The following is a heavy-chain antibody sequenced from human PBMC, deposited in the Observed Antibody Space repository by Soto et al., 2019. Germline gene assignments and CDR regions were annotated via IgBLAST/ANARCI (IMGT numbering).Heavy chain of an antibody. J-gene: IGHJ3*02. D-gene: IGHD2-15*01. Sequence: PSETLSLTCAVYGGSFSTYYWIWIRQPPGKGLEWIGEINHSGSTNYNPSLKSRVSISVDTPKSQFSLRLTAVTAADTAVYYCARWGPNGVVVAGQSDPIWGQGTMVTVSS. CDR1: GGSFSTYY. V-gene: IGHV4-34*01. CDR3: ARWGPNGVVVAGQSDPI. CDR2: INHSGST.